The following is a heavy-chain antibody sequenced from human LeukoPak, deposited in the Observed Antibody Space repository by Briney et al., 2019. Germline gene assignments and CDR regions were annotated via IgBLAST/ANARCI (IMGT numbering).Heavy chain of an antibody. CDR1: GGSISSSSYY. CDR2: IYYSGST. J-gene: IGHJ4*02. Sequence: SETLSLTCTVSGGSISSSSYYWGWIRQPPGKGLEWIGSIYYSGSTYYNPSLKSRVTISVDTSKNQFSLKLSSVTAADTAVYYCARRDYDSSGYYRNYWGQGTLVTVSS. CDR3: ARRDYDSSGYYRNY. V-gene: IGHV4-39*01. D-gene: IGHD3-22*01.